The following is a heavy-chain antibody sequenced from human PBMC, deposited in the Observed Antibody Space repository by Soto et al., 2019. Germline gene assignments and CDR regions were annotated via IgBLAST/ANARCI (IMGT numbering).Heavy chain of an antibody. D-gene: IGHD2-2*01. Sequence: QVQLVQSGAEVKKPGASVKVSCKASGYTFTGYYMHWVRQAPGQGLEWMGWINPNSGGTNYAQKFQGRVTMTRDTSISTAYMELSRLRSDDTAVYYCARAQLSPYCSSTSCYGGAYYYYYYGMDVWGQGTTVTVSS. V-gene: IGHV1-2*02. CDR3: ARAQLSPYCSSTSCYGGAYYYYYYGMDV. J-gene: IGHJ6*02. CDR1: GYTFTGYY. CDR2: INPNSGGT.